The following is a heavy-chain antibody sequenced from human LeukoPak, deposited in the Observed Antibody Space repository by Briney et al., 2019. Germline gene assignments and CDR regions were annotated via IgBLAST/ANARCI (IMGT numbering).Heavy chain of an antibody. J-gene: IGHJ4*02. CDR3: ARDHDYVWGSYRYKSFDY. D-gene: IGHD3-16*02. Sequence: ASVKVSCKASGYTFTSYGISWVRQAPGQGLEWMGWISDYNGNTNYAQKLQGRVTMTTDTSTSTAYMELRSLRSDDTAVYYCARDHDYVWGSYRYKSFDYWGQGTLVTVSS. CDR1: GYTFTSYG. CDR2: ISDYNGNT. V-gene: IGHV1-18*01.